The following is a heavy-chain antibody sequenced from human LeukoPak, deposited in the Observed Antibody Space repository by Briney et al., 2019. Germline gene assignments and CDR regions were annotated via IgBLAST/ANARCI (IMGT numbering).Heavy chain of an antibody. D-gene: IGHD3-22*01. J-gene: IGHJ3*02. CDR2: IHYSGST. V-gene: IGHV4-59*08. CDR3: ARQEFYYYDSSVYAFDI. CDR1: GGSISTYY. Sequence: PSETLSLTCTVSGGSISTYYWSWIRQPPGKGLEWFGYIHYSGSTNYSPSLKSRVTISVDTSKNQFSLKLSSVTAADTAVYYCARQEFYYYDSSVYAFDIWGQGTMVTVSS.